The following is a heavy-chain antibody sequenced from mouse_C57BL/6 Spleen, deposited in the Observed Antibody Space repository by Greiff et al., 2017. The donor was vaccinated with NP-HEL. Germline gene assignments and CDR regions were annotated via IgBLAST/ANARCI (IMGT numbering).Heavy chain of an antibody. CDR1: GYTFTSYW. D-gene: IGHD2-4*01. CDR2: IDPSDSET. J-gene: IGHJ3*01. CDR3: ARYDYDGGGFAY. Sequence: QVQLKQPGAELVRPGSSVKLSCKASGYTFTSYWMHWVKQRPIQGLEWIGNIDPSDSETHYNQKFKDKATLTVDKSSSTAYMQLSSLTSEDSAVYYGARYDYDGGGFAYWGQGTLVTVSA. V-gene: IGHV1-52*01.